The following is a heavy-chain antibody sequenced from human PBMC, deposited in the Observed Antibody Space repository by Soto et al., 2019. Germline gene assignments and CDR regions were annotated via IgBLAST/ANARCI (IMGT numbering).Heavy chain of an antibody. CDR2: INPSGGST. Sequence: ASVKLSCEASGNTFTSYHMHWVRQAPGQGLEWMGIINPSGGSTSCAPKYPGRVTMTRDTSTSTVYMELSSLRSEDTAVYYCARDRCNSTSCYDYYYYYYGMDVWG. CDR3: ARDRCNSTSCYDYYYYYYGMDV. CDR1: GNTFTSYH. D-gene: IGHD2-2*01. J-gene: IGHJ6*02. V-gene: IGHV1-46*01.